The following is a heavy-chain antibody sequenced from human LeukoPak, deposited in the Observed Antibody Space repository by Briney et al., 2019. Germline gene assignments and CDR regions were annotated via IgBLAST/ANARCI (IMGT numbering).Heavy chain of an antibody. CDR2: INTNSGDT. V-gene: IGHV1-2*02. CDR1: GYTFTTWY. D-gene: IGHD3-9*01. J-gene: IGHJ4*02. CDR3: ARSRGYDILTGYPPPFDY. Sequence: GASVKVSCKASGYTFTTWYMHWVRQAPGQGPEWMGWINTNSGDTKYAQKFQGRVTMTRDTSISTAYMELSSLTSDDTAVYYCARSRGYDILTGYPPPFDYWGQGTLVTVSS.